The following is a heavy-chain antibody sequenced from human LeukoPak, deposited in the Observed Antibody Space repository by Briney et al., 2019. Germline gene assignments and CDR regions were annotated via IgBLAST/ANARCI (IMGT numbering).Heavy chain of an antibody. D-gene: IGHD3-10*01. Sequence: SETLSLTCTVSGGSIRSSYYYWGWIRQPPGKGLEWIGSIYDSGNTYYNPSLKSRVTISVDTSKNQFSLKLNSVTAADTAVYYRARHYGPWGQGTLVTVSS. CDR1: GGSIRSSYYY. V-gene: IGHV4-39*01. J-gene: IGHJ5*02. CDR3: ARHYGP. CDR2: IYDSGNT.